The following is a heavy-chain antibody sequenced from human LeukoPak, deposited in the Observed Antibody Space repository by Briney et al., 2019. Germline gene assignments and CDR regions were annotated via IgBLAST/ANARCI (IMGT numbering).Heavy chain of an antibody. D-gene: IGHD3-22*01. CDR1: GGSFSGYF. CDR2: IYHSGSS. J-gene: IGHJ3*02. V-gene: IGHV4-34*01. CDR3: ARGGDSSGYYLLDAFDI. Sequence: SETLSLTCVVYGGSFSGYFWSWIRQPPGKGLEWIGEIYHSGSSNYNPSLKSRVTISVDTSKNQFSLKLSSVTAADTAVYYCARGGDSSGYYLLDAFDIWGQGTMVTVSS.